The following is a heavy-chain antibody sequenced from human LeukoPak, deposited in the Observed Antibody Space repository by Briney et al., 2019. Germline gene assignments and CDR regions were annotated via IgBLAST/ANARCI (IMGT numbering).Heavy chain of an antibody. CDR2: INHSGST. J-gene: IGHJ5*02. V-gene: IGHV4-34*01. Sequence: PSETLSLTCAVYGGSFSGYYWSWIRQPPGKGLEWIGEINHSGSTNYDPSLKSRVTISVDTSKNQFSLKLSSVTAADTAVYYCARGGRVLRFLEWFPEGGWFDPWGQGTLVTVSS. D-gene: IGHD3-3*01. CDR1: GGSFSGYY. CDR3: ARGGRVLRFLEWFPEGGWFDP.